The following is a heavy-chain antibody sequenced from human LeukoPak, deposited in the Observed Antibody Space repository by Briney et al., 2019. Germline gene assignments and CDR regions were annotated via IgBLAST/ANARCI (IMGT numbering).Heavy chain of an antibody. CDR1: GFTFSSYW. CDR2: INSDGSST. V-gene: IGHV3-74*01. D-gene: IGHD3-16*02. Sequence: GGSLRLSCAASGFTFSSYWMHWVRQAPGKGLVWVSRINSDGSSTSYADSVKGRFTISRDNSKNTLYLQMNSLRAEDTAVYYCAKDSYYDYVWGSYRYINQFDYWGQGTLVTVSS. CDR3: AKDSYYDYVWGSYRYINQFDY. J-gene: IGHJ4*02.